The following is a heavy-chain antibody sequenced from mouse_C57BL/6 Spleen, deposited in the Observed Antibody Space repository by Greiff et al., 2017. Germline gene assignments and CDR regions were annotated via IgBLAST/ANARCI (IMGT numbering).Heavy chain of an antibody. V-gene: IGHV1-50*01. Sequence: QVQLQQPGAELVKPGASVTLSCKASGYTFTSYWMQWVKQRPGQGLEWIGAIDPSDSYTTYNQKFKGKAILTVDTSSSTAYRQLSSLTSEDSAVNYCARGAIYYGNCVAYWGQGTTLTVSS. D-gene: IGHD2-1*01. J-gene: IGHJ2*01. CDR3: ARGAIYYGNCVAY. CDR2: IDPSDSYT. CDR1: GYTFTSYW.